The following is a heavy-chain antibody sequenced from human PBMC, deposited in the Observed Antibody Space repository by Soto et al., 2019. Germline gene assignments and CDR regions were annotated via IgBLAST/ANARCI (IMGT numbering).Heavy chain of an antibody. Sequence: PSATLSITCTGSNASISTISSYYWTWVRQPPGKGLEWIGYVYYSGSTNFNPSLKSRVGMSIDTSKNQFSLELKSVTAADTATYYCVRDYLLTGFDTWGQGTLVTVSS. D-gene: IGHD3-16*02. J-gene: IGHJ5*02. CDR3: VRDYLLTGFDT. CDR2: VYYSGST. V-gene: IGHV4-61*01. CDR1: NASISTISSYY.